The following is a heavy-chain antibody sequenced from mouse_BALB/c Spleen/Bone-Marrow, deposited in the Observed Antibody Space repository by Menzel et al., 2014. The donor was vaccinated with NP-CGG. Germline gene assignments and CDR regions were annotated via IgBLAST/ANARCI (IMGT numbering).Heavy chain of an antibody. V-gene: IGHV5-17*02. CDR2: ISSGSSPI. D-gene: IGHD4-1*01. J-gene: IGHJ2*01. CDR3: TRGGNWEDFDY. CDR1: GFTFSSFG. Sequence: EVKLVESGGGLVQLGGSRKLSCAASGFTFSSFGMHWVRQAPEKGLEWVAYISSGSSPIFYADTVKGRFTISRDNPKNTLFLQMTSLRSEDTAMYYCTRGGNWEDFDYWGQGTTLTVSS.